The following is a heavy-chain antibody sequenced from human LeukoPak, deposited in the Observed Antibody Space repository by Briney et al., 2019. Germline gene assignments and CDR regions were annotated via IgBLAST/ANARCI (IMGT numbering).Heavy chain of an antibody. V-gene: IGHV3-30-3*01. CDR3: ASGTTVTAGGDY. D-gene: IGHD4-11*01. J-gene: IGHJ4*02. CDR1: GFTFSSYA. CDR2: ISYDGSNK. Sequence: PGGSLRLSCAASGFTFSSYAMHWVRQAPGKGLEWVAVISYDGSNKHYADSVKGRFTISRDNSKNTLYLQMNSLRAEDTAVYYCASGTTVTAGGDYWGQGTLVTVSS.